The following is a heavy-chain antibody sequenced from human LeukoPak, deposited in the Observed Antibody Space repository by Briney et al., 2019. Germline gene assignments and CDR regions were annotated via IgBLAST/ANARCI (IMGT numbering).Heavy chain of an antibody. Sequence: ASVKVSCKASGYTFTSYGISWVRQAPGQGLEWMGWISAYNGNTNYAQKLQGRVTMTTDTSTSTAYMELRSLRSDDTAVYYCARAGLPEVVTAEFIDYWGQGTLVTVSS. V-gene: IGHV1-18*01. CDR3: ARAGLPEVVTAEFIDY. CDR2: ISAYNGNT. D-gene: IGHD2-21*02. CDR1: GYTFTSYG. J-gene: IGHJ4*02.